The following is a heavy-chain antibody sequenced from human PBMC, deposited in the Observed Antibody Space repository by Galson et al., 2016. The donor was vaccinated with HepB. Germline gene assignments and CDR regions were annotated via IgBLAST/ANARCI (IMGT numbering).Heavy chain of an antibody. Sequence: SLRLSCAASGFTFRDYWMSWVRQAPGKGLEWVANIKEDGSEKYYLDSVKGRFTISRDNAKIALYLEMSSLRAEDTAVFYCATTSIAAAHSSFDCWGQGTLVTVSS. J-gene: IGHJ4*02. CDR1: GFTFRDYW. CDR2: IKEDGSEK. CDR3: ATTSIAAAHSSFDC. V-gene: IGHV3-7*03. D-gene: IGHD6-13*01.